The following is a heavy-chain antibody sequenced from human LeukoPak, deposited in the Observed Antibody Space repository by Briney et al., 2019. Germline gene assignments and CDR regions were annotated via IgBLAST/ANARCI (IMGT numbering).Heavy chain of an antibody. Sequence: GGSLRLSCTVSGFTFSDYYMSWVRQAPGKGLEWVAGIAGGDDRFYADSVKGRFSISRDNSKNTVDLQMNSLRVEDTAVYYCAKDYVGGDGYWDFDYWGQGTLVTVSS. CDR1: GFTFSDYY. D-gene: IGHD5-24*01. CDR2: IAGGDDR. J-gene: IGHJ4*02. CDR3: AKDYVGGDGYWDFDY. V-gene: IGHV3-53*01.